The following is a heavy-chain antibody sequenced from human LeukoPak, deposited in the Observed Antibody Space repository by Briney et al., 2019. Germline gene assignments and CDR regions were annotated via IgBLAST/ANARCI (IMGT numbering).Heavy chain of an antibody. V-gene: IGHV4-59*01. CDR1: GGSISSYY. J-gene: IGHJ6*03. CDR3: AKHSSSWPPLGYYYYYMDV. Sequence: KPSETLSLTRTVSGGSISSYYWSWIRQPPGKGLEWIGYIYYSGSTNYNPSLKSRVTISVDTSKNQFSLKLSSVTAAGTAVYYCAKHSSSWPPLGYYYYYMDVWGKGTTVTVSS. D-gene: IGHD6-13*01. CDR2: IYYSGST.